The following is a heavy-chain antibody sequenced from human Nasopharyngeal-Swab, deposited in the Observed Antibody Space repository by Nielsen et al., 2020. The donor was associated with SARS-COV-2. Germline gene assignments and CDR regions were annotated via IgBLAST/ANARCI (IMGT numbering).Heavy chain of an antibody. CDR2: INSDGSST. Sequence: GGSLRLSCAASGFTFSSYWMHWVRQAPGKGLVWVSRINSDGSSTSYADSVKGRFTISRDNAKNTLYLQMNSLRAEDTAVYYCAREAVIVHSDTVTTESSYYYHYYGMDVWGQGTTVTVSS. V-gene: IGHV3-74*01. CDR3: AREAVIVHSDTVTTESSYYYHYYGMDV. D-gene: IGHD4-11*01. J-gene: IGHJ6*02. CDR1: GFTFSSYW.